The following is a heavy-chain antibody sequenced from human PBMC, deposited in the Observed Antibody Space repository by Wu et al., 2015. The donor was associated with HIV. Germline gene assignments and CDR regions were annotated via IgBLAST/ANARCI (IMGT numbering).Heavy chain of an antibody. J-gene: IGHJ4*02. CDR2: IIPLFRTT. CDR3: ARGPYSYGSGSYYLDY. Sequence: QVQLVQSGAEVKKPGSSVKVSCTASGGTFSSFAISWVRQAPGQGLEWMGRIIPLFRTTNYAQEFQGRVTITADESTSTAFMELSSLRSEDTAVYYCARGPYSYGSGSYYLDYWGRGNAGHRLL. V-gene: IGHV1-69*13. D-gene: IGHD3-10*01. CDR1: GGTFSSFA.